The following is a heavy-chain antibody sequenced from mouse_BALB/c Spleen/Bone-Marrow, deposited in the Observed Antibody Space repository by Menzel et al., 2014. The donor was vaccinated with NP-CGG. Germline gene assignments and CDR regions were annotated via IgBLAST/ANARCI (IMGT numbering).Heavy chain of an antibody. J-gene: IGHJ4*01. Sequence: VQVVESGAGLVRPGTSVKISCKASGYAFTNYWLDWVKQSPGHGLEWIGDIYPGSGNTYFNEKFKGKATLTADKSSSTAYMQLSSLTSEDSAVYFCARPQFISGRYYAMDYWGQGTSVTVSS. CDR2: IYPGSGNT. CDR1: GYAFTNYW. V-gene: IGHV1-63*01. CDR3: ARPQFISGRYYAMDY. D-gene: IGHD1-2*01.